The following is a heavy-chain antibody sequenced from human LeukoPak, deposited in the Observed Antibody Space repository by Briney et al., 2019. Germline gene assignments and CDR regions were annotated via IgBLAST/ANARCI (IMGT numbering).Heavy chain of an antibody. J-gene: IGHJ4*02. CDR3: ARGGGLRGYSGGWHQY. Sequence: GGSLRLSCATSGFTFDDYGMTWVRQAPGKGLEWVSGINWNGGSTGYADSVKGRFTISRDSAKNSLYLQMNSLRAEDTALYYCARGGGLRGYSGGWHQYWGQGTLVTVSS. V-gene: IGHV3-20*04. CDR1: GFTFDDYG. CDR2: INWNGGST. D-gene: IGHD6-19*01.